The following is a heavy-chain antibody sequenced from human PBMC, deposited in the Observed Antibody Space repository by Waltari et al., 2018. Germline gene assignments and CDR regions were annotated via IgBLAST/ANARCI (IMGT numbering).Heavy chain of an antibody. V-gene: IGHV3-30*02. J-gene: IGHJ6*03. CDR2: IRYDGSTK. D-gene: IGHD3-16*01. Sequence: QVQLVESGGGVVQPGGSLRLSCAASGFTFSSYGMHWVRQAPGKGLEWVSFIRYDGSTKYYADSVKGRFTISRDNSKNTLYLQMNSLRAEDTAVYYCARFAPYYYYMDVWGKGTTVTVSS. CDR1: GFTFSSYG. CDR3: ARFAPYYYYMDV.